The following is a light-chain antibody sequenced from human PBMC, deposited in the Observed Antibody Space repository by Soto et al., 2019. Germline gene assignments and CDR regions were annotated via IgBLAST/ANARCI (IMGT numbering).Light chain of an antibody. V-gene: IGLV1-51*01. J-gene: IGLJ2*01. CDR1: SSNIANNY. CDR2: DND. Sequence: QAVVTQPPSVSAAPGQKVTISCSGSSSNIANNYVSWYQQLPGTAPKLLIYDNDKRPSGIPDRFSGSKSGTSATLGITGLQTGDEADYYCGTWDSSLSAIVFGGGTKVTVL. CDR3: GTWDSSLSAIV.